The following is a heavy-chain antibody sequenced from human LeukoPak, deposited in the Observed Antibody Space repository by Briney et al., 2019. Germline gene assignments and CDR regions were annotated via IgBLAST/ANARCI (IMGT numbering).Heavy chain of an antibody. V-gene: IGHV3-30-3*01. Sequence: GRSLRLSCAASGFTFSSYAMHWVRQAPGKGLEWVAVISYDGRNKYYADSVKGRFTISRDNPKNTLYLQMNSLRAEDTAVYYCARDRGAAAGYYFDYWGQGTLVTVSS. D-gene: IGHD6-13*01. CDR1: GFTFSSYA. CDR3: ARDRGAAAGYYFDY. CDR2: ISYDGRNK. J-gene: IGHJ4*02.